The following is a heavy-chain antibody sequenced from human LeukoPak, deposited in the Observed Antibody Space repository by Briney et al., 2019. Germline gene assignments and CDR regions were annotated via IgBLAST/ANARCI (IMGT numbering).Heavy chain of an antibody. Sequence: GGSLRLSCSAPGFTFRNFWMHWVRQAPGKGPVWVSRINNDGKLVTYADSVKGRFTISRDSAKDTVFLQMNSLRVEDTALYYCVRGLGDVWGKGTLVTVSS. V-gene: IGHV3-74*01. CDR3: VRGLGDV. CDR1: GFTFRNFW. J-gene: IGHJ6*04. D-gene: IGHD4-11*01. CDR2: INNDGKLV.